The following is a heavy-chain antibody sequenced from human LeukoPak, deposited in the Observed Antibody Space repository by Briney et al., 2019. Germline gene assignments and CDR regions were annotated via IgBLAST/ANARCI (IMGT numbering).Heavy chain of an antibody. CDR1: GGSISSYY. J-gene: IGHJ5*02. V-gene: IGHV4-4*09. Sequence: PSETLSLTCTVSGGSISSYYWSWIRQPPGKGLEWIGYIYTSGSTNYNPSLKSRVTISVDTSKNQFSLKLSSVTAADTAVYYCARLVYYGSGSNWFDPWGQGTLVTVSS. D-gene: IGHD3-10*01. CDR2: IYTSGST. CDR3: ARLVYYGSGSNWFDP.